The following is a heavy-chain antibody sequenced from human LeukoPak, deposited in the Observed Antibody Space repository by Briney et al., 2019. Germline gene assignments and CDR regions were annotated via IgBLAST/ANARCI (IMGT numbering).Heavy chain of an antibody. V-gene: IGHV3-23*01. J-gene: IGHJ4*02. Sequence: GGSLRPSVAASELTFSGNAMSWARQAPGKGWEWVSAISGSGGSTYYADSVKGRFTISRDNSKNTLYLQMNSLRAEDTAVYYCAKDLGAAIAYWGQGTLVTVSS. CDR2: ISGSGGST. CDR3: AKDLGAAIAY. D-gene: IGHD2-15*01. CDR1: ELTFSGNA.